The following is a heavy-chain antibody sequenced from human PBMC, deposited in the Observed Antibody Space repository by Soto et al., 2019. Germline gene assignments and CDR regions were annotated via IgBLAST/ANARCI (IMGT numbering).Heavy chain of an antibody. J-gene: IGHJ5*02. V-gene: IGHV4-34*01. CDR1: GGSISDSS. D-gene: IGHD3-3*01. CDR2: VNHRGQP. Sequence: QVQLQQWGAGLLKPSETLALTCSVYGGSISDSSWIWIRQPPGKGLEWIGEVNHRGQPNYRPSLKSRTIIAVDKSKNQVSLNLTSVSAADTALYYCAKVSRITIFGGGWFDPWGQGTLDTVSS. CDR3: AKVSRITIFGGGWFDP.